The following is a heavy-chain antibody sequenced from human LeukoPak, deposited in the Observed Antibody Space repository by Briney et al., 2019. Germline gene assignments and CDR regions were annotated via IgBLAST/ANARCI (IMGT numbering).Heavy chain of an antibody. J-gene: IGHJ4*02. CDR3: ARRFRD. CDR1: GFTFDDYA. CDR2: ISWNSGSI. Sequence: SLRLSCAASGFTFDDYAMHWVRQAPGKGLEWVSGISWNSGSIGYADSVKGRFTISRDNAKNSLYLQMNSLGVEDTAIYYCARRFRDWGQGTLVTVSS. D-gene: IGHD5-24*01. V-gene: IGHV3-9*01.